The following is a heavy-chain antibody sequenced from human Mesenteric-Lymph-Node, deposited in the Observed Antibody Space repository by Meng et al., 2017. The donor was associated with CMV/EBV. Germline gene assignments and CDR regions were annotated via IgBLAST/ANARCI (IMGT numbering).Heavy chain of an antibody. CDR1: LDTSAVG. V-gene: IGHV2-5*02. CDR2: IYWDDDK. J-gene: IGHJ4*02. Sequence: LDTSAVGVGWIRQHPGKALEFLALIYWDDDKRYSPSLNSRLAISTDTSKNQVVLTMTNMDPADTATYYCAHQTYTLWSAYYRGKGFDYWGQGTLVTVSS. D-gene: IGHD3-3*01. CDR3: AHQTYTLWSAYYRGKGFDY.